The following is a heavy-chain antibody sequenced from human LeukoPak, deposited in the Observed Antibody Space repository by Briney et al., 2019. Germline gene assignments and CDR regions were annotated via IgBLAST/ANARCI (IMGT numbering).Heavy chain of an antibody. V-gene: IGHV4-39*01. CDR2: IYYSGST. CDR1: GGSISSSSYY. CDR3: ARHVEYDILTGYYTLANWFDP. D-gene: IGHD3-9*01. J-gene: IGHJ5*02. Sequence: PSETLSLTCTVSGGSISSSSYYWGWIRQPPGKGREWIGSIYYSGSTYYNPSLKSRVTISVDTSKNQFSLKLSSVTAADTAVYYCARHVEYDILTGYYTLANWFDPWGQGTLVTVSS.